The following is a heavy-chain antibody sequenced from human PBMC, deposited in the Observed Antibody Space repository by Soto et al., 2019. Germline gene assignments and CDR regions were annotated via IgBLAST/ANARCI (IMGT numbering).Heavy chain of an antibody. Sequence: PSETLSLTCTVSGCSISSYYWSWIRQPPGKGLEWIGYIYYFGSTNYNPSLKSRVTISVDTFKSQLTLKLTSVTAADTAVYYCARHSPDFDWLSQFDYWGQGTLVTVSS. CDR1: GCSISSYY. CDR2: IYYFGST. V-gene: IGHV4-59*08. CDR3: ARHSPDFDWLSQFDY. J-gene: IGHJ4*02. D-gene: IGHD3-9*01.